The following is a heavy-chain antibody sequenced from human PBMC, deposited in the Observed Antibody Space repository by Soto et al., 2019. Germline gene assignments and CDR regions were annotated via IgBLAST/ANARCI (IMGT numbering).Heavy chain of an antibody. CDR2: INPKSGGT. Sequence: ASVKVSCKASGYSFTDYHIHWVRQAPGQGLEWLGRINPKSGGTSTAQKFQGWVTMTRDRSISTVYMELTRLRSDDTAVYFCARGHSTDCSNGVCSFFYNHEMDVWGQGTTVTVSS. V-gene: IGHV1-2*04. D-gene: IGHD2-8*01. CDR3: ARGHSTDCSNGVCSFFYNHEMDV. CDR1: GYSFTDYH. J-gene: IGHJ6*02.